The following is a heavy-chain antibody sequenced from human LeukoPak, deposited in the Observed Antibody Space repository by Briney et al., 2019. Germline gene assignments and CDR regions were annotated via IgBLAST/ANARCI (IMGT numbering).Heavy chain of an antibody. D-gene: IGHD1-20*01. J-gene: IGHJ5*02. V-gene: IGHV4-39*07. CDR1: GGSISSSSYY. CDR3: ARDSSITGPSPNWFDP. CDR2: IYYSGST. Sequence: SETLSLTCTVSGGSISSSSYYWGWIRQPPGKGLEWIGSIYYSGSTNYNPSLKSRVTISVDTSKNQFSLKLSSVTAADTAVYYCARDSSITGPSPNWFDPWGQGTLVTVSS.